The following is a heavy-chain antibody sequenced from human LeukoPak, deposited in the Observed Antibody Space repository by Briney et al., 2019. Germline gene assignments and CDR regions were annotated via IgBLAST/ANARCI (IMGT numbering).Heavy chain of an antibody. D-gene: IGHD6-19*01. CDR2: INPNSGGT. Sequence: ASVKVSCKASGYTFTSHYIHWVRQAPGQGLEWMGWINPNSGGTNYAQKFQGRVTMTRDTSISTAYMELSRLRSDDTAVYYCARAEGSGWFSRKWFDPWGQGTQVTVSS. J-gene: IGHJ5*02. CDR1: GYTFTSHY. CDR3: ARAEGSGWFSRKWFDP. V-gene: IGHV1-2*02.